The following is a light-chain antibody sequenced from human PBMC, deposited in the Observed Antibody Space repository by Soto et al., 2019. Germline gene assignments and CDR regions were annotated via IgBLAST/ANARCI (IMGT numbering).Light chain of an antibody. CDR1: QSISSL. Sequence: EIQLTQSPSTLSASVGDTITITCRASQSISSLLVWYQQKPGKAPKILIYKASSLKSGVPSRFSGSGSGKEFTLTISSLQYDDFATYYCQQVNVYPSTFGGGTKV. V-gene: IGKV1-5*03. CDR2: KAS. CDR3: QQVNVYPST. J-gene: IGKJ4*01.